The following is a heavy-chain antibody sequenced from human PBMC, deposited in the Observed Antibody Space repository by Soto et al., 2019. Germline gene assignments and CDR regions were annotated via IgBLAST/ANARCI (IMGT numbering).Heavy chain of an antibody. Sequence: ASVKVSCKASGYTFTNYAMHWVRQAPGQRLEWMGWINAGNGNTKYSQKFQGRVTITRDTSASTAYMELSSLRSEDTTVYYCARSYYYDSSGYWGFLDYWGQGTLVTVSS. J-gene: IGHJ4*02. CDR1: GYTFTNYA. CDR2: INAGNGNT. V-gene: IGHV1-3*01. CDR3: ARSYYYDSSGYWGFLDY. D-gene: IGHD3-22*01.